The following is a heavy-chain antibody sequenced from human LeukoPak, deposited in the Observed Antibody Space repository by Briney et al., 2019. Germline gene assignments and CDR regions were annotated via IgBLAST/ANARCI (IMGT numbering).Heavy chain of an antibody. Sequence: PGGSLRLSCAASGFTFDDYAMHWVRQAPGKGLEWVSGISWNSGSIGYADSVKGRFTISRDNAKNSLYLQMNSLRAEDTALYYCAKSRSDYYYDSSGYSDWGQGTLVTVSS. V-gene: IGHV3-9*01. CDR1: GFTFDDYA. D-gene: IGHD3-22*01. J-gene: IGHJ4*02. CDR3: AKSRSDYYYDSSGYSD. CDR2: ISWNSGSI.